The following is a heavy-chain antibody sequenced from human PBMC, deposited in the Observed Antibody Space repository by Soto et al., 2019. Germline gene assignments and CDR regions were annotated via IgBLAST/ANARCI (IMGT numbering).Heavy chain of an antibody. V-gene: IGHV5-51*01. CDR1: GYAFSSYW. Sequence: PGESLKSSCQGSGYAFSSYWIAWVRQMPGKGLEWMGIIYPGDSDTRYSPSFQGQVTISVDKSITTAYLQWSSLKASDTAMYYCARGYCTATICDPSSDPWGPVTLGTVSS. CDR2: IYPGDSDT. D-gene: IGHD2-8*02. CDR3: ARGYCTATICDPSSDP. J-gene: IGHJ5*02.